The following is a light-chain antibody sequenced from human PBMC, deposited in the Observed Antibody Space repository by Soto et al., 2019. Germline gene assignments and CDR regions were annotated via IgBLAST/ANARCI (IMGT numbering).Light chain of an antibody. J-gene: IGKJ1*01. V-gene: IGKV3-15*01. CDR2: GAS. CDR3: HQYDDWPPWT. Sequence: ETVMTQSSATLSVSPGERVTLSCRASQSVSSHLAWYQHKPGQSPRLLIYGASTRATGIPARFSGRGSGTEFTLTISSLQSEDSAVYYCHQYDDWPPWTFGQGTKVEVK. CDR1: QSVSSH.